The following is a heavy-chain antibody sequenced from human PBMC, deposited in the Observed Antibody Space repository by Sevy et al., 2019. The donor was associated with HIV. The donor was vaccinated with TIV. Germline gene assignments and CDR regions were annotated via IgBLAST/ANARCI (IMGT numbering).Heavy chain of an antibody. Sequence: ASVKVSCKASGYTFTSYGISWVRQAPGQGLEWMGWISAYNGNTNYAQKLQGRVTMTTDTSTSTAYMELRGLRSDDTAVYYCARKAGYSGYDYTGYDYYYYYMDVWGKGTTVTVSS. J-gene: IGHJ6*03. V-gene: IGHV1-18*01. CDR1: GYTFTSYG. CDR3: ARKAGYSGYDYTGYDYYYYYMDV. D-gene: IGHD5-12*01. CDR2: ISAYNGNT.